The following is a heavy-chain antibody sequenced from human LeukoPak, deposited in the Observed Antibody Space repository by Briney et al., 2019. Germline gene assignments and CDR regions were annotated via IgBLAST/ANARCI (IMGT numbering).Heavy chain of an antibody. CDR1: GGSISSSSYY. J-gene: IGHJ2*01. V-gene: IGHV4-39*01. CDR3: ARTVTYWYFDP. CDR2: IYYSGST. Sequence: SETLSLTCTVSGGSISSSSYYWGWIRQPPGKGLEWIGSIYYSGSTYYNPSLKSRVTISVDTSKNQFSLKLSCVTAADTAVYYCARTVTYWYFDPWGRGTLVTVSS. D-gene: IGHD4-17*01.